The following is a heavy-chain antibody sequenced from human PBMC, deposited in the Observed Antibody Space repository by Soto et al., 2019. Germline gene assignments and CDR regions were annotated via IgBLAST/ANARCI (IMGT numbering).Heavy chain of an antibody. CDR3: ATGGHNDGHNFYHGMDV. J-gene: IGHJ6*02. D-gene: IGHD5-18*01. CDR1: GGIFTNNA. Sequence: QVQVVQSGAEVKKPGSSVKVSCKVSGGIFTNNAISWVRQAPGQGLEWLGGVITLFDTVYYAQIFRGRFKISADGATATSYMELSCLTSADTAVYFCATGGHNDGHNFYHGMDVWGQGTTVTVS. CDR2: VITLFDTV. V-gene: IGHV1-69*01.